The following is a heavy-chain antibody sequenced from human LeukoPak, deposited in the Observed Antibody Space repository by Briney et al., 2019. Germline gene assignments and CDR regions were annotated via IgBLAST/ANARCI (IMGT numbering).Heavy chain of an antibody. CDR2: INPNSGGT. CDR1: GYTFTGYY. D-gene: IGHD5-18*01. J-gene: IGHJ4*02. V-gene: IGHV1-2*06. CDR3: ARVRTGGYSYGQTFDY. Sequence: ASVKVSCKASGYTFTGYYMHWVRQAPGQGLEWMGRINPNSGGTNYAQKFQGRVTMTRDTPISTAYMELSRLRSDDTAVYYCARVRTGGYSYGQTFDYWGQGTLVTVSS.